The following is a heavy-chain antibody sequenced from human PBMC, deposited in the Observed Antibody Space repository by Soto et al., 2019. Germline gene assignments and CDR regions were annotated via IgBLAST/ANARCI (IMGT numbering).Heavy chain of an antibody. CDR2: IYTSGST. Sequence: PSETLSLTCTVSCGSISSYYWSWIRQPAGKGLEWIGRIYTSGSTNYNPSLKSRVTMSVDTSKNQFSLKLSSVTAADTAVYYCARAVYDYVWGSDNFLYYFDYWGQGTLVTVSS. CDR1: CGSISSYY. D-gene: IGHD3-16*01. V-gene: IGHV4-4*07. CDR3: ARAVYDYVWGSDNFLYYFDY. J-gene: IGHJ4*02.